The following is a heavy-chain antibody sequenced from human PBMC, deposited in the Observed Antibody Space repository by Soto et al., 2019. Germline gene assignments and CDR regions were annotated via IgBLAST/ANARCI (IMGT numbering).Heavy chain of an antibody. CDR1: GYTFTSYA. Sequence: QVQLVQSGAEEKKPGASVKVSCKASGYTFTSYAMHWVRQAPGQRLEWMGWINADNGNTKDSQKFQGRVTITRETSASTAYMELSSLRSEGTDVYYCARGITLPTPLDYWGQGTLVTVPS. D-gene: IGHD1-20*01. V-gene: IGHV1-3*05. J-gene: IGHJ4*02. CDR3: ARGITLPTPLDY. CDR2: INADNGNT.